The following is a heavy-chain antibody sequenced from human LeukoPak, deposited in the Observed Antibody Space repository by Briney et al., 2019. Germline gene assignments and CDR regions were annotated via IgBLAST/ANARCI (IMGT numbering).Heavy chain of an antibody. CDR3: ASFSGGWFDP. CDR1: GGSISSYY. D-gene: IGHD1-14*01. CDR2: IYYSGST. Sequence: SETLSLTCTVSGGSISSYYWSWVRQPPGKGLEWIGYIYYSGSTNYNPSLKSRVTISVDTSKNQFSLKLSSVTAADTAVYCLASFSGGWFDPWGQGTLVTVSS. J-gene: IGHJ5*02. V-gene: IGHV4-59*01.